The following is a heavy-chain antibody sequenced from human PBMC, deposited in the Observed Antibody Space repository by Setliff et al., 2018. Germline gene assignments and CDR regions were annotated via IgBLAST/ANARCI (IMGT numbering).Heavy chain of an antibody. CDR1: GGAFSSYA. D-gene: IGHD3-22*01. J-gene: IGHJ3*02. V-gene: IGHV1-69*13. Sequence: SVKVSCKASGGAFSSYAISWVRQAPGQGLEWMGGIIPIFGTANYAQKFQGRVTITADESTSTAYMELSSLRSEDTAVYYCARDGDNYYDSSGYYLNHAFDIWGQGTMVTVS. CDR2: IIPIFGTA. CDR3: ARDGDNYYDSSGYYLNHAFDI.